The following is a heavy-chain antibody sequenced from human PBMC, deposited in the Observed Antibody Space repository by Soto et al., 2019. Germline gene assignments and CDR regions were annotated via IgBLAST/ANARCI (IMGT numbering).Heavy chain of an antibody. CDR2: ISYDGSNK. CDR3: ARADRRDFWSGPDYYYGMDV. D-gene: IGHD3-3*01. J-gene: IGHJ6*02. Sequence: QVQLVESGGGVVQPGRSLRLSCAASGFTFSSYAMHWVRQAPGKGLEWGAVISYDGSNKYYADSVKGRFTISRDNYKNTLYLQMNSLRAEDTAVYYCARADRRDFWSGPDYYYGMDVWGQGTTVTVSS. CDR1: GFTFSSYA. V-gene: IGHV3-30-3*01.